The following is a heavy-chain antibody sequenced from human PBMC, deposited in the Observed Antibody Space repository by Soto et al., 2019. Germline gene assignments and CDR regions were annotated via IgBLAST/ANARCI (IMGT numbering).Heavy chain of an antibody. V-gene: IGHV4-39*01. D-gene: IGHD3-16*01. CDR3: ARHNGPLYVGYYYDMDV. Sequence: SDTLSLTSTVSGGPISNGSYYWGWIHHPPGKGLEWIGSIYYSGYTYYNPSLKSRVTISVDTSKNQFSLKLSSVTAADTAVYYCARHNGPLYVGYYYDMDVWGQGTTVT. CDR1: GGPISNGSYY. CDR2: IYYSGYT. J-gene: IGHJ6*02.